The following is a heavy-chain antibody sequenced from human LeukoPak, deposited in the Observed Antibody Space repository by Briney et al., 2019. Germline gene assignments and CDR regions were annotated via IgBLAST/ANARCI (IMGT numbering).Heavy chain of an antibody. D-gene: IGHD6-13*01. J-gene: IGHJ6*03. CDR2: IIPIFGTA. CDR1: GGTFSSYA. Sequence: SVKVSCKASGGTFSSYAISWVRQAPGQGLEWMGGIIPIFGTANYAQKFQGRVTITTDESTSTAYMELSSLRSEDTAVYYCARDVGYSSSWYYYYYMDVWGKGTTVTVSS. CDR3: ARDVGYSSSWYYYYYMDV. V-gene: IGHV1-69*05.